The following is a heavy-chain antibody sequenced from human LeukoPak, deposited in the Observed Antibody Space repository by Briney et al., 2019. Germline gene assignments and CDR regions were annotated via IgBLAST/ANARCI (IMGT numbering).Heavy chain of an antibody. CDR3: VRVGNSLNYFDC. V-gene: IGHV3-48*04. CDR2: ISSNSYTI. CDR1: GFTFSTYG. J-gene: IGHJ4*02. Sequence: GGSLRLSCAASGFTFSTYGMNWVRQAPGKGLDWIAYISSNSYTIYYADSVKGRFTISRDNAKDSLYLQMNSLRAEDTAVYYCVRVGNSLNYFDCWGQGTLVTVSS. D-gene: IGHD3-16*01.